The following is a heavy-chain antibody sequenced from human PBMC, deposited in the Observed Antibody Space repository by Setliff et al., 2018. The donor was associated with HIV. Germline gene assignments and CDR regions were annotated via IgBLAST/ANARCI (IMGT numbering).Heavy chain of an antibody. Sequence: ASVKVSCKASGYTFTNYDINWVRQATGQGLEWMGWMNPNSGNTGYAQKFQGRVTMTRNTSISTAYMELSSLRSEDTAVYYCAKGGYYDSTGYYYYYLYYLDEWGKGTTVTVSS. D-gene: IGHD3-22*01. CDR1: GYTFTNYD. CDR3: AKGGYYDSTGYYYYYLYYLDE. J-gene: IGHJ6*03. CDR2: MNPNSGNT. V-gene: IGHV1-8*01.